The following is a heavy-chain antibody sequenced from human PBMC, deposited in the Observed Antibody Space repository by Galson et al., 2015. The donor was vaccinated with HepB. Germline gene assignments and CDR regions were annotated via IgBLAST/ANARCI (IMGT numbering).Heavy chain of an antibody. CDR2: IYYSGST. CDR1: GGSISSYY. CDR3: ARGGYRIYFDY. J-gene: IGHJ4*02. V-gene: IGHV4-59*01. Sequence: SETLSLTCTVSGGSISSYYWSWIRQPPGKGLEWIGYIYYSGSTNYNPSLKSRVTISVDTSKNQFSLKLNSVTAADTAVYYCARGGYRIYFDYWGQGTLVTVSS. D-gene: IGHD5-18*01.